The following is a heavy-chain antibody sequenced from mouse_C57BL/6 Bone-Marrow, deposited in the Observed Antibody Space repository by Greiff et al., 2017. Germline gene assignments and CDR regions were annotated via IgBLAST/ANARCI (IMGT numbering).Heavy chain of an antibody. V-gene: IGHV1-72*01. D-gene: IGHD3-3*01. CDR2: IDPNSGGT. J-gene: IGHJ3*01. Sequence: QVQLQQPGAELVKPGASVKLSCKASGYTFTSYWMHWVKQRPGRGLEWIGRIDPNSGGTKYNEKFKSKATLSVDKPSSTAYMQRSSLTAEDYAVDYYARGDLWFAYWGQGTLVTVSA. CDR3: ARGDLWFAY. CDR1: GYTFTSYW.